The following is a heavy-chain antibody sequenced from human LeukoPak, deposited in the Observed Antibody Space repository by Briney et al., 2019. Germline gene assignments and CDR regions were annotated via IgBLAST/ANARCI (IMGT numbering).Heavy chain of an antibody. D-gene: IGHD3-22*01. CDR1: GYSFTSYW. CDR2: IYPGDSDT. J-gene: IGHJ4*02. Sequence: GESLKISCKGSGYSFTSYWIGWVRQMPGKGLEWMGIIYPGDSDTRYSPSLQGQVTISADKSISTAYLQWSSLKASDTAMYYCARWEVYYDSSVDYWGQGTLVTVSS. CDR3: ARWEVYYDSSVDY. V-gene: IGHV5-51*01.